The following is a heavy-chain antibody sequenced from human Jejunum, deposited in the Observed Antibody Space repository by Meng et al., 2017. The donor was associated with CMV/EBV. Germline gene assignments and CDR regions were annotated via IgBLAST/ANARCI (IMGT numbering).Heavy chain of an antibody. D-gene: IGHD2-15*01. J-gene: IGHJ5*02. V-gene: IGHV1-46*01. CDR1: DTFTSYY. CDR2: VNPSGGAT. CDR3: ARAHCSGGICYNWFDP. Sequence: DTFTSYYIHWVRQVPGQGLEWMGIVNPSGGATYYAQKFQGRVTMTRDTSTSSVYMELTSLTSEDTAVYYCARAHCSGGICYNWFDPWGQGTLVTVSS.